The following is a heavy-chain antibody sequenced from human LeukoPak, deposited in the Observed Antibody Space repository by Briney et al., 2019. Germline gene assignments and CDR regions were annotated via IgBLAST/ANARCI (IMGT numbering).Heavy chain of an antibody. CDR2: IYYSGTT. J-gene: IGHJ4*02. CDR3: ATYPDYGSGSYYKNPPEIDY. Sequence: PSETLSLTCSVSGGSMRNSNYYWGWIRQPPGKGLECIGTIYYSGTTYYNPSLRSRATISIDTSKSQFSLTLTYLTAADTAVYYCATYPDYGSGSYYKNPPEIDYWGQGTLVTASS. V-gene: IGHV4-39*07. CDR1: GGSMRNSNYY. D-gene: IGHD3-10*01.